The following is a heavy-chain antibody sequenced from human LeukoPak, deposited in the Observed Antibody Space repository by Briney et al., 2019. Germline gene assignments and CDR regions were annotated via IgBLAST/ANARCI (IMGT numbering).Heavy chain of an antibody. CDR2: IRSKAYGGTT. CDR1: GFTFGDYA. Sequence: GGSLRHSCTASGFTFGDYAMSWVRQAPGKGLEWVGFIRSKAYGGTTEYAASVKGRFTISRDDSKSIAYLQMNSLKTEDTAVYYCTKSIADLDIWGQGTMVTVSS. J-gene: IGHJ3*02. CDR3: TKSIADLDI. V-gene: IGHV3-49*04. D-gene: IGHD6-6*01.